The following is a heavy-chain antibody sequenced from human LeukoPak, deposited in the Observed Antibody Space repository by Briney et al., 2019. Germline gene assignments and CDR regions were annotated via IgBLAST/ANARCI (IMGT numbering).Heavy chain of an antibody. CDR1: GGSISSYY. V-gene: IGHV4-59*08. D-gene: IGHD3-10*01. Sequence: PSETLSLTCTVSGGSISSYYWSWVRQPPGKGLEWIGYIYYSGSTNYNPSLKSRVTISVDTSKNQFSLKLGSVTAADTAVYYCARHSNTFSGSYYRYFDYWGQGTLVTVSS. J-gene: IGHJ4*02. CDR3: ARHSNTFSGSYYRYFDY. CDR2: IYYSGST.